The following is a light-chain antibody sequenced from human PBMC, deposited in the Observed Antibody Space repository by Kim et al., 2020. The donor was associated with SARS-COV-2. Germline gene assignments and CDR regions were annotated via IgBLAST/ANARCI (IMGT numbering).Light chain of an antibody. CDR1: QGVRSY. J-gene: IGKJ1*01. Sequence: YPGERATLSCRASQGVRSYLAWYQQKPGQAPRLLIYDASNRATGIPARFSGSGSGTDFTLTISSLEPEDFAVYYCQQRSNWPPWTFGQGTKVDIK. CDR3: QQRSNWPPWT. V-gene: IGKV3-11*01. CDR2: DAS.